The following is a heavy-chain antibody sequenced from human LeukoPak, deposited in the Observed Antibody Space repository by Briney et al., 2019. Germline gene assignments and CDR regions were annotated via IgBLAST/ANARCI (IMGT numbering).Heavy chain of an antibody. Sequence: GGSLRLSCAASGFTFSSYAMTWVRQAPGKGLEWVSTMSGSGGSAYYADSVKGRFTISRDNSKNTLYLQMNSLRAEDTAMYHCAKDGSRGWGQGTLVTVSS. V-gene: IGHV3-23*01. CDR3: AKDGSRG. D-gene: IGHD3-10*01. J-gene: IGHJ4*02. CDR1: GFTFSSYA. CDR2: MSGSGGSA.